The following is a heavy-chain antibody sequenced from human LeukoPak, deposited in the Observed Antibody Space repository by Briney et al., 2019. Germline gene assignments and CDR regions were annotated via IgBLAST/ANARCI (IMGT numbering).Heavy chain of an antibody. CDR2: INYSGST. D-gene: IGHD2-15*01. V-gene: IGHV4-59*08. CDR1: GVSISSYY. CDR3: ATLYCSGGSCYVDY. Sequence: SETLSLTCTVSGVSISSYYWSWIRQPPGKGLEWIGYINYSGSTKYNPSLKSRVTISIDTSKNQFSLKLISVTAADTAVYYCATLYCSGGSCYVDYWGQGTLVTVSS. J-gene: IGHJ4*02.